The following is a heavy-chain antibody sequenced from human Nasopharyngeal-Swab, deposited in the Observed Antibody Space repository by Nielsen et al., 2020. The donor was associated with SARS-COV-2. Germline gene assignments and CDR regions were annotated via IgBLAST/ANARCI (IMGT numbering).Heavy chain of an antibody. CDR2: ISTSGSST. V-gene: IGHV3-23*01. CDR1: GFTFSNYA. D-gene: IGHD2/OR15-2a*01. CDR3: AKPASTTSFSYFDY. Sequence: VGSLRLSCAASGFTFSNYAMTCVRQAPCKVLELVSCISTSGSSTYYADSVKGRFTISRDNSKNTLSLQMNSLRADDTAVYYCAKPASTTSFSYFDYWGQGTLVAVSS. J-gene: IGHJ4*02.